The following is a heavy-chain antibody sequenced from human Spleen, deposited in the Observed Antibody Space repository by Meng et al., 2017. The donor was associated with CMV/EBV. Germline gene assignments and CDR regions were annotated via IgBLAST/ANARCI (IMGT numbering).Heavy chain of an antibody. CDR3: TRASGLYSGSYYFDY. D-gene: IGHD1-26*01. V-gene: IGHV4-39*07. CDR1: GGSISSSSYY. CDR2: IYYSGST. Sequence: SETLSLTCTVSGGSISSSSYYWGWIRQPPGKGLEWIGSIYYSGSTYYNPSLKSRVTISVDTSKNQFSLKLSSVTAADTAVYYCTRASGLYSGSYYFDYWGQGTLVTVSS. J-gene: IGHJ4*02.